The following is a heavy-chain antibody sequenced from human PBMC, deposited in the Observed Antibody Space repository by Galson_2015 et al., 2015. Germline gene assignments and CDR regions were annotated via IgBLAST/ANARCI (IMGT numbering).Heavy chain of an antibody. Sequence: SLRLSCAASGFTFNNYAMHWVRQAPGKGLEWMAVLSYDGSNEYSADSVKGRFTVSRHNSKNTLYLQMNSLRTEDTAVYYCARGPNTRAMSSGYYKYYYYYMDVWGKGTTVTVSS. CDR3: ARGPNTRAMSSGYYKYYYYYMDV. CDR1: GFTFNNYA. D-gene: IGHD3-22*01. V-gene: IGHV3-30-3*01. CDR2: LSYDGSNE. J-gene: IGHJ6*03.